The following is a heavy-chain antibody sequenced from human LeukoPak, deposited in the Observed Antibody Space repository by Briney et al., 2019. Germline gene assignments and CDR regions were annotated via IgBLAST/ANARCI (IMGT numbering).Heavy chain of an antibody. CDR2: IIPIFGIA. J-gene: IGHJ4*02. Sequence: SVKVSCKASGGTFSSYAISWVRQGPGQGLGWMGRIIPIFGIANYAQKFQGRVTITADKSTSTAYMELSSLRSEDTAVYYCARGFPQLERFDYWGQGTLVTVSS. V-gene: IGHV1-69*04. CDR3: ARGFPQLERFDY. CDR1: GGTFSSYA. D-gene: IGHD1-1*01.